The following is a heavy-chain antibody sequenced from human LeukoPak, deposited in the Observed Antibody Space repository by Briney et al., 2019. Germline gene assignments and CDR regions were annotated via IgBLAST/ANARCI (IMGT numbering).Heavy chain of an antibody. CDR3: ATIKRGNIYGYFDF. Sequence: SETLSLTCTVSGGSTTGYYWSWIRQPQGKGLEWIGYMYDSVRTKDNPSLKSRVTLSADTSKNQFSLRLSSVTAADTAVYYCATIKRGNIYGYFDFWGQGILVTVSS. CDR1: GGSTTGYY. D-gene: IGHD5-18*01. CDR2: MYDSVRT. J-gene: IGHJ4*02. V-gene: IGHV4-59*01.